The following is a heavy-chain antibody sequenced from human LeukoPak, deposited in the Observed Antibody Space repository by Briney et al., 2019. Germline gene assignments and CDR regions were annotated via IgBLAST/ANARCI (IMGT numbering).Heavy chain of an antibody. CDR1: GYTLTELF. V-gene: IGHV1-24*01. CDR2: FDPEDGET. CDR3: ATGEAVVVAALFDY. J-gene: IGHJ4*02. D-gene: IGHD2-15*01. Sequence: GASVKVSCKVSGYTLTELFMHWVRQAPGKGLEWMGGFDPEDGETIYAQKFQGRVTMTEDTTTDTAYMELSSLRSEDTAVYYCATGEAVVVAALFDYWGQGTLVTVSS.